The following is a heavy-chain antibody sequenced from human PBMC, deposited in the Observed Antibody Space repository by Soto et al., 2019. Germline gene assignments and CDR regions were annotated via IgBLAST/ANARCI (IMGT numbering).Heavy chain of an antibody. V-gene: IGHV4-39*01. CDR1: GGSISSSSYY. CDR2: IYYSGST. D-gene: IGHD3-22*01. CDR3: ARRLYYDSSGFEGGGMDV. Sequence: SETLSLTCTVSGGSISSSSYYWGWIRQPPGKGMEWIGSIYYSGSTYYNPSLKSRVTISVDTSKNHFSLKLSSVTAADTAVYYCARRLYYDSSGFEGGGMDVWGQGTTVTV. J-gene: IGHJ6*02.